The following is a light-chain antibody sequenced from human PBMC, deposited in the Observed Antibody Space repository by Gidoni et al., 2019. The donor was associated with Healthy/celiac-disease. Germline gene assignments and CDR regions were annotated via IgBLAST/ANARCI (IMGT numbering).Light chain of an antibody. CDR3: SSYTSSSTV. CDR1: SSDVGGYNY. Sequence: QSALTQPASVPGSPGQSITISCTGNSSDVGGYNYVSWYQQHPGKAPKLMIYDVSNRPSGVSNRFSGSKSGNTASLTISGLQAEDEADYYCSSYTSSSTVFGTGTKVTVL. V-gene: IGLV2-14*01. J-gene: IGLJ1*01. CDR2: DVS.